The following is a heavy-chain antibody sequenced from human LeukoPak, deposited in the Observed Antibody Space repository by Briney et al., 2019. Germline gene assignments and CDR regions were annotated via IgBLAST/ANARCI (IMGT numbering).Heavy chain of an antibody. D-gene: IGHD2-2*02. J-gene: IGHJ4*02. CDR1: GYSFTNYW. CDR3: ARHWVGGYCSSTSCYTGLDY. V-gene: IGHV5-51*01. CDR2: IYPGDSDT. Sequence: GESLKISCKGSGYSFTNYWIGWVRQMPGKGLEWMGIIYPGDSDTRYSPSFQGQVTISADKSISTAYLQWSSLKASDTAMYYCARHWVGGYCSSTSCYTGLDYWGQGTLVTVSS.